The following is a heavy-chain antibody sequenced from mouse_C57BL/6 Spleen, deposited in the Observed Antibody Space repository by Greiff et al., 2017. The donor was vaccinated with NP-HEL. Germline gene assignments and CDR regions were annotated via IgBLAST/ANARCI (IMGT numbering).Heavy chain of an antibody. CDR1: GYTFTSYW. V-gene: IGHV1-59*01. Sequence: QVQLKQPGAELVRPGTSVKLSCKASGYTFTSYWMHWVKQRPGQGLEWIGVIDPSDSYTNYNQKFKGKATLTVDTSSSTAYMQLSSLTSEDSAVYYCARKDYGSSLDYWGQGTTLTVSS. J-gene: IGHJ2*01. D-gene: IGHD1-1*01. CDR3: ARKDYGSSLDY. CDR2: IDPSDSYT.